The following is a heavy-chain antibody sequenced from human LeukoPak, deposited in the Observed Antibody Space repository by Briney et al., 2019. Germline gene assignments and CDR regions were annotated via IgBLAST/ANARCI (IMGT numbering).Heavy chain of an antibody. V-gene: IGHV1-69*05. Sequence: GSSVKVSCKASGGTFSSYAISWVRQAPGQGLEWMGGIIPIFGTANYAQKFQGRVTITTDESTSTAYMELSSLRSEDTAVYHCARSYDSSGYFDYWGQGTLVTVSS. CDR2: IIPIFGTA. J-gene: IGHJ4*02. CDR3: ARSYDSSGYFDY. D-gene: IGHD3-22*01. CDR1: GGTFSSYA.